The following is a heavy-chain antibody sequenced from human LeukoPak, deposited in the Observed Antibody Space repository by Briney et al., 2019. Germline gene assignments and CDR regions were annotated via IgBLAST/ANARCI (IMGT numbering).Heavy chain of an antibody. D-gene: IGHD4-17*01. CDR1: GGTFSSYA. Sequence: ASVKVSCKASGGTFSSYAISRVRQAPGQGLEWMGGIIPIFGTANYAQKFQGRVTITADESTSTAYMELSSLRSEDTAVYYCARDYGDPVRYFDLWGRGTLVTVSS. V-gene: IGHV1-69*13. CDR3: ARDYGDPVRYFDL. J-gene: IGHJ2*01. CDR2: IIPIFGTA.